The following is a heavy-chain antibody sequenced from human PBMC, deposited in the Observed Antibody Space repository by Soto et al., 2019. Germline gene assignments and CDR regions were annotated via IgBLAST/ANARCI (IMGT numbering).Heavy chain of an antibody. J-gene: IGHJ4*02. CDR2: IKRRADGGTT. D-gene: IGHD2-15*01. CDR3: TAGYCSGGSCYSVVY. Sequence: EVQLVESGGGLGKPGGSLSLSCAASGFTFSNVWMSWVRQAPGKGLEWVGRIKRRADGGTTDYATPVRGRFTVSRDDSKNTLYLQMNSLKTEDTAVYYCTAGYCSGGSCYSVVYWGQGTLVTVSS. V-gene: IGHV3-15*01. CDR1: GFTFSNVW.